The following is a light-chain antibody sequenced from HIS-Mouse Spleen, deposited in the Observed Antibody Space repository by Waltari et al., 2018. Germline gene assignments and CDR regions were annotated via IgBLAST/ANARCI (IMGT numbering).Light chain of an antibody. V-gene: IGLV2-11*01. CDR2: DVS. CDR1: SSDVGCYNY. J-gene: IGLJ1*01. CDR3: CSYAGSYTGV. Sequence: QSALTQPRSVSGSPGPSVTISCTGPSSDVGCYNYVSWYQQHPGTAPKLMIYDVSKRPSGVPDRFSGSKSGNTASLTISGLQAEDEADYYCCSYAGSYTGVFGTGTKVTVL.